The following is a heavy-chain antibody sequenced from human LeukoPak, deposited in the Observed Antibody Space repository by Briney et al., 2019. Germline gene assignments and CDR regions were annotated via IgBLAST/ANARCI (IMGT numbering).Heavy chain of an antibody. Sequence: PGGSLRLSCAASGFTFSTYWMSWVRQAPGKGLEWVANIQQDGNEKYYVDSVKGRFTISRDNAKNSLYLQMNSLRAEDTAVYYCAKWDTYYDSSGYYFYWGQGTLVTVSS. CDR1: GFTFSTYW. CDR3: AKWDTYYDSSGYYFY. V-gene: IGHV3-7*03. CDR2: IQQDGNEK. J-gene: IGHJ4*02. D-gene: IGHD3-22*01.